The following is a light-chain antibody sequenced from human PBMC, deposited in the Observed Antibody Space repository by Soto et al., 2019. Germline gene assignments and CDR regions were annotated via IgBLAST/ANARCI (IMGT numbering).Light chain of an antibody. CDR2: GAS. Sequence: EIVMTQSPVTLSFSPGDRATLSCRASQSLSNTYISWYQQKPGQAPRLLIYGASTRATGIPARFSGSGSGTDFTLTISSLQPEDFALYYCHQDFDLPLTFGGGTKVDIK. J-gene: IGKJ4*01. CDR3: HQDFDLPLT. CDR1: QSLSNTY. V-gene: IGKV3D-7*01.